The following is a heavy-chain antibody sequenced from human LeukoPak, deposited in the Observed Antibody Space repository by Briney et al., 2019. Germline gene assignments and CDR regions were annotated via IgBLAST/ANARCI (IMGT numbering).Heavy chain of an antibody. CDR3: ARDQVVLAAMSFDY. D-gene: IGHD2-2*01. J-gene: IGHJ4*02. CDR2: ISSSSSTI. Sequence: GGSLRLSCAASGFTFSSCSVNWVRQAPGKGLEWVSYISSSSSTIYYADSVKGRFTISRDKAKNSLYLQMNSLRDEDTAVYYCARDQVVLAAMSFDYWGQGTLVTVSS. CDR1: GFTFSSCS. V-gene: IGHV3-48*02.